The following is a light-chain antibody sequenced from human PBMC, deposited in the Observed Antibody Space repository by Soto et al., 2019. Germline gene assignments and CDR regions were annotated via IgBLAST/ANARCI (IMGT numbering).Light chain of an antibody. J-gene: IGLJ1*01. CDR3: SSYTISSTYV. Sequence: QSALSQPPYVSGSPGQSVAISCTGTSSDVGSYNRVSWYQQPPGTAPKLMIFDVSNRPSGVPDRFSGSKSGNTASLTISGLQAEDEADYYCSSYTISSTYVFGAGTKVTVL. CDR2: DVS. V-gene: IGLV2-18*02. CDR1: SSDVGSYNR.